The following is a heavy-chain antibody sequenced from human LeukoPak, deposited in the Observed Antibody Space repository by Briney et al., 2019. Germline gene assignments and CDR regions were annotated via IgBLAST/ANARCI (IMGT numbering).Heavy chain of an antibody. V-gene: IGHV4-34*01. CDR3: ARGRGYSSGCAYFDY. CDR1: GGSFSGYY. J-gene: IGHJ4*02. Sequence: PSETLSLTCAVYGGSFSGYYWSWIRQPPGKGLEWIGEINHSGSTNYNPSLKSRVTISVDTSKNQFSLKLSSVTAADTAVYYCARGRGYSSGCAYFDYWGQGTLVTVSS. D-gene: IGHD6-19*01. CDR2: INHSGST.